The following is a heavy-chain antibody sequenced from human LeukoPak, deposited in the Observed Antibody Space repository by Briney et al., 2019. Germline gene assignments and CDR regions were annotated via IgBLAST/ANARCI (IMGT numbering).Heavy chain of an antibody. D-gene: IGHD4-23*01. Sequence: TGGSLRLSCAASGFTFRLYSMNWVRQAPGKGLEWLSYIRSTDGAIAYADSVKGRFTISRDGAKNSLYLQMNSLRDEDTAVYYCARDSYDYGGNSVKKQSVQFDYWGQGTLVTVSS. J-gene: IGHJ4*02. CDR1: GFTFRLYS. CDR3: ARDSYDYGGNSVKKQSVQFDY. V-gene: IGHV3-48*02. CDR2: IRSTDGAI.